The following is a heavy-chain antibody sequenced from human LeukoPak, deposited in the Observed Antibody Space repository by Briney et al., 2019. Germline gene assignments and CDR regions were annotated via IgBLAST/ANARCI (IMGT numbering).Heavy chain of an antibody. CDR2: ISGSGSST. Sequence: QAGGSLRLSCAASGFTFSSYAMSWVRQAPGKGLQWVSTISGSGSSTYYADSVKGRFTISRDNSKNTLYLQMNSLRTEDTAVFYCVSPERITIFGVPRPFGYWGQGTLVTVSS. V-gene: IGHV3-23*01. D-gene: IGHD3-3*01. CDR3: VSPERITIFGVPRPFGY. J-gene: IGHJ4*02. CDR1: GFTFSSYA.